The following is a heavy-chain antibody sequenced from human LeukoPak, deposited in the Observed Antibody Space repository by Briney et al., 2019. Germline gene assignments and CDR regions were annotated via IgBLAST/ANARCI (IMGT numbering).Heavy chain of an antibody. CDR1: GDSISSSNY. Sequence: SDTLSLTCLVSGDSISSSNYWGWLRQPPGKGLEWVGSIYHTGITYYNPSLKSRVTLSVDTSKNQFSLRMNSVTAADTAFYYCATDNGPWGYDALDVWGQGTVVTVSS. J-gene: IGHJ3*01. V-gene: IGHV4-38-2*01. CDR2: IYHTGIT. CDR3: ATDNGPWGYDALDV. D-gene: IGHD3-16*01.